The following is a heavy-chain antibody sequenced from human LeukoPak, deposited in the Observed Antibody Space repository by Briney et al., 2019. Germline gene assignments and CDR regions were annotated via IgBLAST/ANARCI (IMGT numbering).Heavy chain of an antibody. Sequence: SETLSLTCAVYGGSFSSYYWSWIRQPPGKGLEWIGYIYYSGSTYYNPSLKSRVTISVDTSKNQFSLKLSSVTAADTAVYYCASAPQGIAARPIFPQTSFDYWGQGTLVTVSS. CDR3: ASAPQGIAARPIFPQTSFDY. CDR1: GGSFSSYY. D-gene: IGHD6-6*01. J-gene: IGHJ4*02. V-gene: IGHV4-59*04. CDR2: IYYSGST.